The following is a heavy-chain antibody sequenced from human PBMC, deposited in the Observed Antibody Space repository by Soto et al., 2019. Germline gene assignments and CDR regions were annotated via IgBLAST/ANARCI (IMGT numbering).Heavy chain of an antibody. CDR2: IWYDGSNK. V-gene: IGHV3-33*01. CDR3: APTYSSSSLSYMDV. J-gene: IGHJ6*02. CDR1: GFTFSSYG. Sequence: GGSLRLSCAASGFTFSSYGMHWVRQAPGKGLEWVAVIWYDGSNKYYADSVKGRFTISRDNSKNTLYLQMNSLRAEDTAVYYCAPTYSSSSLSYMDVWGQGTTVTVSS. D-gene: IGHD6-6*01.